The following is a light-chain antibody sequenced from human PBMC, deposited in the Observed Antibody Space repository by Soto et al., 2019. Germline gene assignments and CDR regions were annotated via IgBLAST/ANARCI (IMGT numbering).Light chain of an antibody. CDR2: AVS. CDR3: ISYTDRQSYL. CDR1: SSDIGSYDH. V-gene: IGLV2-14*03. J-gene: IGLJ1*01. Sequence: QSELTQPASVSGSPGQWITISCSGTSSDIGSYDHVAWYQQFPGKSPKLIIYAVSDRPSGVSDRFSGSKSGISASLTISGLQTEDEADYYCISYTDRQSYLFGTGTKVTVL.